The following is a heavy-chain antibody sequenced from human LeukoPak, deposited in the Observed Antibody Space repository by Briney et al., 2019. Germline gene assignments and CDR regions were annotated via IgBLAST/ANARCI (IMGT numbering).Heavy chain of an antibody. V-gene: IGHV3-53*01. CDR2: IYSGGST. D-gene: IGHD3-10*01. J-gene: IGHJ6*02. CDR1: GFTVSSNY. Sequence: GGSLRLSCAASGFTVSSNYMSWVRQAPGKGLEWVSVIYSGGSTYYADSVKGRFTISRDNSKNTLYLQMNSLRAEDTAVYYCARLYGSGSYLPYHYYGMDVWGQGTTVTVSS. CDR3: ARLYGSGSYLPYHYYGMDV.